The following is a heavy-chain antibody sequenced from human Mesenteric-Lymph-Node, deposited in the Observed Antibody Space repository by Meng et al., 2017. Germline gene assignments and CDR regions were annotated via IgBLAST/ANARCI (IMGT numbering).Heavy chain of an antibody. D-gene: IGHD4-17*01. CDR2: IYTSGST. CDR1: GGSISSYY. Sequence: SETLSLTCTVSGGSISSYYWSWIRQPAGKGLEWIGRIYTSGSTNYNPSLKSRVTISVDTSKNQFSLKLSSVAAADTAVYYCATGFPDYGDVRLCAFDIWGQGTMVTVSS. V-gene: IGHV4-4*07. CDR3: ATGFPDYGDVRLCAFDI. J-gene: IGHJ3*02.